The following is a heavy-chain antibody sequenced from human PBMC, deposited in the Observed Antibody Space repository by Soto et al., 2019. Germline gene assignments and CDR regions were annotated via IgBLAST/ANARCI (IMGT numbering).Heavy chain of an antibody. Sequence: PSETLSLTCTVSGGSISSSSYYWGWIRQPPGKGLEWIGSIYYSGSTYYNPSLKSRVTISVDTSKNQFSLKLSSVTAADTAVYYCARLRQYQLLGGFHPWYLDYWGQGTLVTVSS. J-gene: IGHJ4*02. V-gene: IGHV4-39*01. D-gene: IGHD2-2*01. CDR3: ARLRQYQLLGGFHPWYLDY. CDR2: IYYSGST. CDR1: GGSISSSSYY.